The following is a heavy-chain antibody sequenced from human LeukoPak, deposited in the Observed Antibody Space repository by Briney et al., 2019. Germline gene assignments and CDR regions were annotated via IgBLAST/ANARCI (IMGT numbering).Heavy chain of an antibody. CDR3: ARAYCSAGDCYEFDY. D-gene: IGHD2-15*01. CDR2: INPNNGGT. Sequence: ASVKVSCKTSGSTFTGYYIHWVRQAPGQGLEWMGWINPNNGGTNYAQKFHGRVTMTRDTSISTAYMELSRLTSDDTAMYYCARAYCSAGDCYEFDYWGQVTLVTVSS. J-gene: IGHJ4*02. CDR1: GSTFTGYY. V-gene: IGHV1-2*02.